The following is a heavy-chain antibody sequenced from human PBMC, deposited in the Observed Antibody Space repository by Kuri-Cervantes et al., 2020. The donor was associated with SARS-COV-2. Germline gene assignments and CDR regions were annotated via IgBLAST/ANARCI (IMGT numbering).Heavy chain of an antibody. V-gene: IGHV3-9*01. D-gene: IGHD1-7*01. CDR2: ISWNSGSI. CDR3: AKVENYGNAFDI. Sequence: SLKISCAASGFTFDDYAMHWVRQAPGKGLEWVSGISWNSGSIGYADSVKGRFTISRDNSKNTLYLQMNSLRAEDTAVYYCAKVENYGNAFDIWGQGTMVTVSS. CDR1: GFTFDDYA. J-gene: IGHJ3*02.